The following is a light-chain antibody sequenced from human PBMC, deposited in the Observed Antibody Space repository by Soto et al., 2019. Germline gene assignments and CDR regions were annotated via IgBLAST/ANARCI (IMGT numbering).Light chain of an antibody. CDR2: GVF. V-gene: IGKV1-17*01. J-gene: IGKJ1*01. CDR3: LQHRSYPWT. Sequence: DIQMTQSPSSLSASVGDRVTLTCRASQGIGDDLGWYQQQPGRAPKRLIYGVFNLQSGVPSRFSGSGSGTEFTLTISSLQPEDCATYYCLQHRSYPWTFGQGTKVELK. CDR1: QGIGDD.